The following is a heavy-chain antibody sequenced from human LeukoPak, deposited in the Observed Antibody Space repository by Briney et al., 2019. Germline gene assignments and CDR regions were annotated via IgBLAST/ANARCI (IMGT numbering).Heavy chain of an antibody. CDR2: IYYSGST. V-gene: IGHV4-59*01. Sequence: SETLSLTCTVSGGSISSYYWSWIRQPPGKGLEWIGYIYYSGSTNYNPSPKSRVTISVDTSKNQFSLKLSSVTAADTAVYYCARTQLAYCGGDCYSNYFDYWGQGTLVTVSS. D-gene: IGHD2-21*02. CDR1: GGSISSYY. CDR3: ARTQLAYCGGDCYSNYFDY. J-gene: IGHJ4*02.